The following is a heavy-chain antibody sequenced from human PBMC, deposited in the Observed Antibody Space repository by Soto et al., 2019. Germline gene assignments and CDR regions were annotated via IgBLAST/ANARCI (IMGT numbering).Heavy chain of an antibody. V-gene: IGHV4-31*03. CDR1: CGSISSGGYY. D-gene: IGHD2-21*02. Sequence: SETLSLTCTFSCGSISSGGYYWSWIRQHPGKGLEWIGYIYYSGSTYYNPSLKSRVTISVDTSKNQFSLKLSSVTAADTAVYYCARVGVVTAIYAFDIWGQGTMVTVSS. CDR2: IYYSGST. CDR3: ARVGVVTAIYAFDI. J-gene: IGHJ3*02.